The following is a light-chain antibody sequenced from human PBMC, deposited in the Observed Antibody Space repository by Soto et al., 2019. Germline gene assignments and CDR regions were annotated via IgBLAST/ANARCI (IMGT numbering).Light chain of an antibody. J-gene: IGLJ1*01. CDR3: SSYTGSSNDV. CDR2: QVT. V-gene: IGLV2-14*01. CDR1: SSDLAIYNY. Sequence: QSVLTQPASVSGSPGQSITISCTGTSSDLAIYNYVSWYQQQPGKAPKLMIYQVTNRPSGVSNRFSGSRSGNTASLTISGLQAEDEADYYCSSYTGSSNDVFGTGTKLTVL.